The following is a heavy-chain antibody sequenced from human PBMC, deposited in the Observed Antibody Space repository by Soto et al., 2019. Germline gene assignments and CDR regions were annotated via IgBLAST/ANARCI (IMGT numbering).Heavy chain of an antibody. CDR1: GFTFKSYT. CDR3: VGSSMWTGKGLEY. CDR2: ISYDGSNK. J-gene: IGHJ4*02. D-gene: IGHD3-10*02. V-gene: IGHV3-30-3*01. Sequence: GGSLRLSCATSGFTFKSYTLHWVRQTPGRGLQWVAVISYDGSNKYYADSVRGRFTISRDNSNSTLYLQMNSLRADDSAVYYCVGSSMWTGKGLEYWGQGALVSVSS.